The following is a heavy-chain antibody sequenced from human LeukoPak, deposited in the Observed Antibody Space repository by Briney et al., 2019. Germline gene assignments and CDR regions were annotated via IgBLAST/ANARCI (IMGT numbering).Heavy chain of an antibody. J-gene: IGHJ4*02. V-gene: IGHV3-48*03. CDR1: GFTFSSYE. CDR2: ISSSGSTI. CDR3: AREKEWLVRGYFDY. D-gene: IGHD6-19*01. Sequence: GGSVRFSCAASGFTFSSYEMNWVRQAPGKGLEWVSYISSSGSTIYYADSVKGRFTISRDNAKNSLYLQMNSLRAEDTAVYYCAREKEWLVRGYFDYWGQGTLVTVSS.